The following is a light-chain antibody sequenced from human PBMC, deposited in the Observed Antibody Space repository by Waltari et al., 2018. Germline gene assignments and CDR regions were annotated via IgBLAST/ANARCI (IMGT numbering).Light chain of an antibody. CDR3: CSYAGRGTYV. V-gene: IGLV2-23*02. CDR1: NSDVGSYDL. J-gene: IGLJ1*01. Sequence: QSALTQPASVSGTPGQSITISCSGTNSDVGSYDLGSWYQQHPGAAPKLLICEVFKRPPDTSSRFSGAKSGSTASLTISGLQPEDEADYYCCSYAGRGTYVFGSGTKVTVL. CDR2: EVF.